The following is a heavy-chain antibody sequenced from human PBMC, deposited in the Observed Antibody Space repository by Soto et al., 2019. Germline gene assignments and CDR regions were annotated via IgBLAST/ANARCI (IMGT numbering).Heavy chain of an antibody. J-gene: IGHJ5*02. CDR2: INPSGGST. V-gene: IGHV1-46*01. D-gene: IGHD3-10*01. Sequence: GASVKVSCKASGYTFTSYYMHWVRQAPGQGLEWMGIINPSGGSTSYAQKFQGRVTMTRDTSTSTVYMELSSLRSEDTAVYYCAREGVTMVRGLKGNWFDPWGQGTLVTVPQ. CDR1: GYTFTSYY. CDR3: AREGVTMVRGLKGNWFDP.